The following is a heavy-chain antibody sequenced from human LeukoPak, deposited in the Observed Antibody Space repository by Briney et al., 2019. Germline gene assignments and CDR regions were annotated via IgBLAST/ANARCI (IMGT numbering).Heavy chain of an antibody. CDR1: GFTFSSYE. J-gene: IGHJ4*02. Sequence: GGSLRLSCAASGFTFSSYEMNWVRQAPGKGREWVSYISSSGSTIYYADSVKGRFTISRDNAKNSLYLQMNSLRTEDTAVYYCAREAGWLLSRPFDYWGQGTLVTVSS. D-gene: IGHD3-9*01. CDR3: AREAGWLLSRPFDY. V-gene: IGHV3-48*03. CDR2: ISSSGSTI.